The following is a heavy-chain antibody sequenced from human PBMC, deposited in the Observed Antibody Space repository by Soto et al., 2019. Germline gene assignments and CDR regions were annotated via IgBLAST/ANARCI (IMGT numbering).Heavy chain of an antibody. CDR3: AHRDYDSSGYGPAY. D-gene: IGHD3-22*01. V-gene: IGHV2-5*02. CDR1: GFSLSTSGVG. Sequence: QITLKESGPTLVKPTQTLTLTCTFSGFSLSTSGVGVGWIRQPPGKALEWLALIYWDDDKRYSPSLKSRLTITKDPSNNQVVLTMTNTDPVDTATYYCAHRDYDSSGYGPAYWGQGTLVTVSS. CDR2: IYWDDDK. J-gene: IGHJ4*02.